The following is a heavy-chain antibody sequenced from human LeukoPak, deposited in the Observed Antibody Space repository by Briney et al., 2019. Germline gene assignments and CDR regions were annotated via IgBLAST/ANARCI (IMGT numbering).Heavy chain of an antibody. CDR2: ISGSGGST. CDR1: GFTFSSYA. J-gene: IGHJ4*02. D-gene: IGHD2-2*01. Sequence: GESLRLSCAASGFTFSSYAMSWVRQAPGKGLEWVSAISGSGGSTYYADSVKGRFTISRDNAKNSLYLQMNSLRAEDTAVYYCARGFGGGTSHFDYWGQGTLVTVSS. V-gene: IGHV3-23*01. CDR3: ARGFGGGTSHFDY.